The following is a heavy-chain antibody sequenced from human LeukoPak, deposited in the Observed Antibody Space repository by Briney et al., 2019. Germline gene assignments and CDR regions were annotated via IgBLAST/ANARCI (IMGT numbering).Heavy chain of an antibody. CDR2: ITSTSYAI. CDR3: ARVAPGHDVGRGYFDY. V-gene: IGHV3-48*01. Sequence: PGGSLRLSCAASGFAFSTYSMNWVRQAPGKGLEWLSYITSTSYAIYYGDSVKGRFTISRDNAKSSLYLQMNSLRAEDTAVYYCARVAPGHDVGRGYFDYWGQGTLVTVSS. CDR1: GFAFSTYS. D-gene: IGHD6-13*01. J-gene: IGHJ4*02.